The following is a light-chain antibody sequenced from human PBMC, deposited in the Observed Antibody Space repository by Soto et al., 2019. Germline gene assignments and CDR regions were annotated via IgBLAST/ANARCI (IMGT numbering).Light chain of an antibody. CDR2: AVS. CDR3: SSYTSSSNRV. V-gene: IGLV2-14*03. CDR1: TSDVGGYNY. Sequence: QSALTQPASVCGSPGQWITLSCSGTTSDVGGYNYVSWYHHHPGKTPKLMIYAVSNRASGVSNRFSGSKSGNTAPLTVSGLQAEDEADYYCSSYTSSSNRVFGGGTKRTVL. J-gene: IGLJ3*02.